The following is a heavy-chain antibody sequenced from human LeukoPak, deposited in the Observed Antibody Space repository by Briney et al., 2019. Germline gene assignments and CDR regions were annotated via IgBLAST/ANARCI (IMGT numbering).Heavy chain of an antibody. CDR3: ASSTYYDFWSVSYNYYYYYGMDV. D-gene: IGHD3-3*01. CDR2: MNPNSGNT. Sequence: ASVKVSCKASGYTFTGYYMHWVRQAPGQGLEWMGWMNPNSGNTGYAQKFQGRVTMTRNTSISTAYMELSSLRSEDTAVYYCASSTYYDFWSVSYNYYYYYGMDVWGQGTTVTVSS. V-gene: IGHV1-8*02. CDR1: GYTFTGYY. J-gene: IGHJ6*02.